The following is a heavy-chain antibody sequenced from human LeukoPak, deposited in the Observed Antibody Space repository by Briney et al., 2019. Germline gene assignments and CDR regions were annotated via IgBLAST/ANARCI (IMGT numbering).Heavy chain of an antibody. J-gene: IGHJ4*02. CDR1: GGSISSGGYY. CDR3: ARGALGILDY. CDR2: IYCSGST. Sequence: SEILSLTCTVSGGSISSGGYYWSWIRQHPGKGLEWIGYIYCSGSTYYNPSLKSRVTISVDTSKNQFSLKLSSVTAADTAVYYCARGALGILDYWGQGTLVTVSS. V-gene: IGHV4-31*03. D-gene: IGHD7-27*01.